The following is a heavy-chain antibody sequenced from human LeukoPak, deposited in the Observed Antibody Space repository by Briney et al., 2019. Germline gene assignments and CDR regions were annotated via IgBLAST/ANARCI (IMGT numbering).Heavy chain of an antibody. CDR2: ISYDGSNK. CDR3: ARDEGFVVVTAILDY. Sequence: PGGSLRLSCAASGFTFSSYAMHWVRQAPGKGLEWVAVISYDGSNKYYVDSVKGRFTISRDNSKNTLYLQMNSLRAEDTAVYYCARDEGFVVVTAILDYWGQGTLVTVSS. CDR1: GFTFSSYA. J-gene: IGHJ4*02. V-gene: IGHV3-30-3*01. D-gene: IGHD2-21*02.